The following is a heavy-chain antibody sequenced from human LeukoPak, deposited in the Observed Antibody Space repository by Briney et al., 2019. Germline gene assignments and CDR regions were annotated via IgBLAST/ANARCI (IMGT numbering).Heavy chain of an antibody. Sequence: SETLSLTCTLSGGSISSCYWSWIRQPPGKGLEWIGYIYYSGSTNYNPSLKSRVTISVDTSKNQFSLKLSSVTAADTAVYYCARSPSYSSSWSIFDYWGQGTLVTVS. CDR1: GGSISSCY. CDR3: ARSPSYSSSWSIFDY. V-gene: IGHV4-59*01. D-gene: IGHD6-13*01. CDR2: IYYSGST. J-gene: IGHJ4*02.